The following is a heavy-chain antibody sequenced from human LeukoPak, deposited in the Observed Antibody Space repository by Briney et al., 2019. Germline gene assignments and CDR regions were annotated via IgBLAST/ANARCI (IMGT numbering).Heavy chain of an antibody. Sequence: GGSLRLSCAASGFTFSSYNMNWVRQAPGKGLEWVSGISWNSGSLGYADSVKGRFTISRDNAKDSLYLQMNGLRAEDTALYYCAKDKSSGWYYFDYWGQGTLVTVSS. CDR3: AKDKSSGWYYFDY. D-gene: IGHD6-19*01. CDR1: GFTFSSYN. CDR2: ISWNSGSL. J-gene: IGHJ4*02. V-gene: IGHV3-9*01.